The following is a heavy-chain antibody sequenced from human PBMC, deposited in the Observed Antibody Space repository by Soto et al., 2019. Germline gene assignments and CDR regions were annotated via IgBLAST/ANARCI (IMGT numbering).Heavy chain of an antibody. CDR2: IIPIFGTA. J-gene: IGHJ4*02. D-gene: IGHD5-12*01. CDR3: ARSQEMAPRSHYFDY. CDR1: GGTFSSYA. V-gene: IGHV1-69*12. Sequence: QVQLVQSGAEVKKPGSSVKVSCKASGGTFSSYAISWVRQAPGQGLEWMGGIIPIFGTANYAQKCQGRVTSXXDXSMXTAYMELSSLRSEDTAVYYCARSQEMAPRSHYFDYWGQGTLVTVSS.